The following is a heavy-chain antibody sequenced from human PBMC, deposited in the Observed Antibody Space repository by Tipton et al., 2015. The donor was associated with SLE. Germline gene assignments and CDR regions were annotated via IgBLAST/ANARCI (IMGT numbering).Heavy chain of an antibody. CDR1: GFTFDDYA. Sequence: SLRLSCAASGFTFDDYAMHWVRPAPGKGLEWVSGISWNSGSIGYADSVKGRFTISRDNAKNSLYLQMNSLRAEDTAVYYCAKDKTGEQQLGYYFDYWGQGTLVTVSS. J-gene: IGHJ4*02. D-gene: IGHD6-13*01. CDR3: AKDKTGEQQLGYYFDY. CDR2: ISWNSGSI. V-gene: IGHV3-9*01.